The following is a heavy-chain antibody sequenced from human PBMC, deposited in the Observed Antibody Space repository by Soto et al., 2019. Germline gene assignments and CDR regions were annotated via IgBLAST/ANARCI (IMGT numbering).Heavy chain of an antibody. CDR3: AKENGATRTAFPLYYYYGLNV. J-gene: IGHJ6*02. D-gene: IGHD1-26*01. CDR2: IIVSGGST. Sequence: GGSLRLSCAASGFPFSSYVMSWLRQAQGKGLEWVSTIIVSGGSTYYADSVKGRFTISRDNSKNTLYLQMNSLRAEDTALYYCAKENGATRTAFPLYYYYGLNVWGQGTTVTVSS. V-gene: IGHV3-23*01. CDR1: GFPFSSYV.